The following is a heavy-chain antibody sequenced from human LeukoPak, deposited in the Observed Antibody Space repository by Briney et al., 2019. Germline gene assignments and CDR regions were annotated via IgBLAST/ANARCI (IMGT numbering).Heavy chain of an antibody. D-gene: IGHD4-11*01. V-gene: IGHV3-23*01. Sequence: GGSLRLSCVVSGFTFSDYDMHWVRQAPAKGLEWVSAISGSGGSTYYADPAKGQFTSSRDNSKNTLDLQMNRLRAEDTAVYYCANAPLQWGGFDYWGQGTLVTVSS. CDR3: ANAPLQWGGFDY. J-gene: IGHJ4*02. CDR2: ISGSGGST. CDR1: GFTFSDYD.